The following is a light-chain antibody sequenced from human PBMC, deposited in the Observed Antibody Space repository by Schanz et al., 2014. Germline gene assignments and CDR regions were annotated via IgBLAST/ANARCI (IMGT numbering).Light chain of an antibody. CDR3: GSYAGSSNWV. J-gene: IGLJ3*02. V-gene: IGLV2-14*01. Sequence: HSALTQPASVSGSPGQSITISCTGTSSDVGGYNYVSWYQQHPGKAPKLMIYDVSNRPSGVSNRFSGSKSGNTASLTISGLQADDEADYYCGSYAGSSNWVFGGGTKVTVL. CDR2: DVS. CDR1: SSDVGGYNY.